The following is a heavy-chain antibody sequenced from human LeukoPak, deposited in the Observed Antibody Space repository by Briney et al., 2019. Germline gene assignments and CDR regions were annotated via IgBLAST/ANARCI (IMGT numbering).Heavy chain of an antibody. CDR3: ARVRGRGAYYYYGMDV. CDR1: GYTFTGYY. CDR2: INPNSGGT. Sequence: GAPVKVSCKASGYTFTGYYMHWVRQAPGQGLEWMGWINPNSGGTNYAQKFQGRVTMTRDTSISTAYMELSRLRSDDTAVYYCARVRGRGAYYYYGMDVWGQGTTVTVSS. J-gene: IGHJ6*02. D-gene: IGHD3-10*01. V-gene: IGHV1-2*02.